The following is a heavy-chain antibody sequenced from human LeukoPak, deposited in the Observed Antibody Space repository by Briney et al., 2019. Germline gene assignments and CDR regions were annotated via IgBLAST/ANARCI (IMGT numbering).Heavy chain of an antibody. CDR3: ARSVSRGLECDS. CDR2: INHNGIT. J-gene: IGHJ4*02. V-gene: IGHV4-34*01. Sequence: PSETLSLTCAVYGGSFSGHYWTWIRQPPGKGLEWIGEINHNGITNYNPSLKSRVTISVDTSKNQFSLELRSVTAADTAVYYCARSVSRGLECDSWAQGSLVTVSS. D-gene: IGHD3-10*01. CDR1: GGSFSGHY.